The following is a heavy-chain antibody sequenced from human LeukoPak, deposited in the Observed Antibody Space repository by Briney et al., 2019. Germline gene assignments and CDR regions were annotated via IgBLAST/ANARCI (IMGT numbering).Heavy chain of an antibody. V-gene: IGHV3-74*01. CDR3: ARERRSSGWYDAFDM. Sequence: GGSLRLSCAASEFTFSSFWMHWFRQAPGKGLVWVSRINSDGSGIRYADSVKGRFTISRDNAKNTLYLQMNSLRAEDTAVYYCARERRSSGWYDAFDMRGQGTMVTVSS. CDR2: INSDGSGI. CDR1: EFTFSSFW. J-gene: IGHJ3*02. D-gene: IGHD6-19*01.